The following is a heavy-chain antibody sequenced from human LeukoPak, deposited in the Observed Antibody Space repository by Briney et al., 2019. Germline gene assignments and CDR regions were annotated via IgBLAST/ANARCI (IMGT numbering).Heavy chain of an antibody. CDR2: ISASGGST. CDR3: AKCFSMIRGLRGTYYYYGMDV. D-gene: IGHD3-10*01. J-gene: IGHJ6*04. CDR1: GFTFDNYA. V-gene: IGHV3-23*01. Sequence: GGSLRLSCAASGFTFDNYAMSWARQAPGKGLEWVSSISASGGSTYYADSVKGRFTISRDNSNKILYLQMNSLRAEDTAVYYCAKCFSMIRGLRGTYYYYGMDVWGRGTTVTVSS.